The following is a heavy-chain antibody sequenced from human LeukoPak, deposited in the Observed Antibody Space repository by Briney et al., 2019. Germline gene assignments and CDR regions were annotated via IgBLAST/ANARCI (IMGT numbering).Heavy chain of an antibody. CDR3: AREEEDTAMVTDY. CDR2: IWYDGSNK. D-gene: IGHD5-18*01. J-gene: IGHJ4*02. V-gene: IGHV3-33*01. Sequence: GGSLRLSCAASGFTFSSYGMHWVRQAPGKGLEWVAVIWYDGSNKYYADSVKGRFTISRDNSKNTLYLQMNSLRAEDTAVYYCAREEEDTAMVTDYWGQGTLVTVSS. CDR1: GFTFSSYG.